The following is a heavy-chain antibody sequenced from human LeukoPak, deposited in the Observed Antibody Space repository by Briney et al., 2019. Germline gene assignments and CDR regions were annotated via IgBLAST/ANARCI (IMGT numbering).Heavy chain of an antibody. J-gene: IGHJ4*02. V-gene: IGHV1-2*02. CDR2: INPNSGGT. D-gene: IGHD3-10*01. CDR1: GYTFTSYY. Sequence: GASVKVSCKASGYTFTSYYMHWVRQAPGQGLEWMGWINPNSGGTNYAQKFQGRVTMTRDTSISTAYMELSRLRSDDTAVYYCARDPQYGSGSGRPFDYWGQGTLVTVSS. CDR3: ARDPQYGSGSGRPFDY.